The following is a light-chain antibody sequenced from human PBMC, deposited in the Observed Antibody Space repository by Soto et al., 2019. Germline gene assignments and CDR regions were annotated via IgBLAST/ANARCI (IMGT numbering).Light chain of an antibody. J-gene: IGKJ1*01. Sequence: EIILTQSTATLSASPGERATLSCRASQSVNSNLAWYQQKPGQAPRLLIYDASNRATGIPARFSGSGSGTDFTLTISSLEPEDFAVYYCQQRSNWPPWTFGQGTKVDIK. V-gene: IGKV3-11*01. CDR2: DAS. CDR1: QSVNSN. CDR3: QQRSNWPPWT.